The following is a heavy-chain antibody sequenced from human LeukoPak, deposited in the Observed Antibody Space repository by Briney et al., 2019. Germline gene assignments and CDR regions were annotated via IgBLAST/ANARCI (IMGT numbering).Heavy chain of an antibody. CDR1: GFTFSDYY. V-gene: IGHV3-11*01. D-gene: IGHD3-9*01. CDR2: ISSSVSTI. CDR3: ARDSRPSYYDILTGYYSGSDAFDI. Sequence: PGGSLRLSCAASGFTFSDYYMSWIRQAPGKGLEWVSYISSSVSTIYYADSVRGRFTISRDNAKNSLYLQMNSLRAEDTAVYYCARDSRPSYYDILTGYYSGSDAFDIWGQGTMVTVSS. J-gene: IGHJ3*02.